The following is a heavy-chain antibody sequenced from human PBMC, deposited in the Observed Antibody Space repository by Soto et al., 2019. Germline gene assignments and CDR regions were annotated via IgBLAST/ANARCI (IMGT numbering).Heavy chain of an antibody. D-gene: IGHD5-12*01. Sequence: QVQLVESGGGVVQPGRSLRLSCAASGFTFRSYAMHWVRQAPGKGLEWVAVISYDGSNKYYADSVKGRFTISRDNSKNTLYVQMNSLRAEDTAVYYCARDGGDIVATIQYYYYGMDVWGQGTTVTVSS. V-gene: IGHV3-30-3*01. CDR3: ARDGGDIVATIQYYYYGMDV. CDR2: ISYDGSNK. J-gene: IGHJ6*02. CDR1: GFTFRSYA.